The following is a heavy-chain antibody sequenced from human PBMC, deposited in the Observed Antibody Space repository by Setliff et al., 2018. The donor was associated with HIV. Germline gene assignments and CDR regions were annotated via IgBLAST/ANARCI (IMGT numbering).Heavy chain of an antibody. CDR2: IYYSGTT. CDR3: VRTGSSTSWGVYHYHYMDV. J-gene: IGHJ6*03. V-gene: IGHV4-39*01. CDR1: GGSISRSNYV. D-gene: IGHD3-10*01. Sequence: SETLSLTCTLAGGSISRSNYVWGWIRQSPGKGLEWIGSIYYSGTTYYNPSLKSRVTVSIDTSKNQFSLEMTSMTAADTAVYYCVRTGSSTSWGVYHYHYMDVWGKGTTVTVSS.